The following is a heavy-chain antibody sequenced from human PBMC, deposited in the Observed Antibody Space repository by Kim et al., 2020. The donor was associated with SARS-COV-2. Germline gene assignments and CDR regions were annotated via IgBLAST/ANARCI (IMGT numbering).Heavy chain of an antibody. CDR1: GGSFSDYY. Sequence: SETLSLTCAVHGGSFSDYYWTWIRQSPGKGLEWIGEVNHSGITKYNPSLKSRVTMSVDTSKNQLPLKLNSVLAADTAADYCCVANVGADSINDFLCQGIL. CDR3: CVANVGADSINDF. D-gene: IGHD5-12*01. CDR2: VNHSGIT. J-gene: IGHJ5*01. V-gene: IGHV4-34*01.